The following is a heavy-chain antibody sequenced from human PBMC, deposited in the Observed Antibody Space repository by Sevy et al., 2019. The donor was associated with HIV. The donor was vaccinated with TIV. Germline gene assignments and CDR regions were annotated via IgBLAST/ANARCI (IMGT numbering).Heavy chain of an antibody. CDR3: VKEATAHRKIRFCFGDNCFYNWFDI. CDR1: GFTFSSYW. V-gene: IGHV3-30*09. CDR2: VSDDGIKD. J-gene: IGHJ5*02. D-gene: IGHD1-1*01. Sequence: GGSLRLSCAASGFTFSSYWMHWVRQTPGKGLEWVAIVSDDGIKDDYADSVKGRFAISRDNSRNTLYLQMNSLTPDDTAVYFCVKEATAHRKIRFCFGDNCFYNWFDIWGQGVLVTVSS.